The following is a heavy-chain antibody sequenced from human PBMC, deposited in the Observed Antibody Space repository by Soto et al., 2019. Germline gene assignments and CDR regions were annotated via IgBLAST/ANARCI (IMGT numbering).Heavy chain of an antibody. V-gene: IGHV3-49*03. CDR2: IRSKAYGGTT. D-gene: IGHD1-26*01. J-gene: IGHJ3*02. CDR3: TRGQWELRFDAFDI. CDR1: GFTFGDYA. Sequence: LRLSCTASGFTFGDYAMSWFRQAPGKGLEWVGFIRSKAYGGTTEYAASVKGRFTISRDDSKSIAYLQMNSLKTEDTAVYYCTRGQWELRFDAFDIWGQGTMVTVSS.